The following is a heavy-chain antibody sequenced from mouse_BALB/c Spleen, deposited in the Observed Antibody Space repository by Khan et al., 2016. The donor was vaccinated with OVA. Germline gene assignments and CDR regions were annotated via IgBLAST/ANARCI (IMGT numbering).Heavy chain of an antibody. CDR3: TRFDGYYDAMDY. CDR2: IHYSGST. J-gene: IGHJ4*01. CDR1: GYSITSDYT. Sequence: EVQLQESGPDLVKPSQSLSLTCTVTGYSITSDYTCHWIRQFPGNKLEWMGYIHYSGSTHYNPSLKSRISITRDTSKNQFFLQLNSVTIEDTATYYCTRFDGYYDAMDYWGQGTSVTVSS. D-gene: IGHD2-3*01. V-gene: IGHV3-1*02.